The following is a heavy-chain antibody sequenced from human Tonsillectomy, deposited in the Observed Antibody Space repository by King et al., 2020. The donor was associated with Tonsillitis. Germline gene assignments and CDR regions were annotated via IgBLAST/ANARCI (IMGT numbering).Heavy chain of an antibody. CDR2: INTVNGNT. CDR3: TRDPLTYCSGGSCYALGTPDYYNYMDV. CDR1: GYTFSNYA. D-gene: IGHD2-15*01. Sequence: QLVQSGAEVKKPGASVKLSCKASGYTFSNYAMHWVRQAPGQRLEWMGWINTVNGNTKYSQKFQGRVTITRDTSASTAYMEMSSLRSEDTAVYYCTRDPLTYCSGGSCYALGTPDYYNYMDVWGKGTTVAVSS. V-gene: IGHV1-3*04. J-gene: IGHJ6*03.